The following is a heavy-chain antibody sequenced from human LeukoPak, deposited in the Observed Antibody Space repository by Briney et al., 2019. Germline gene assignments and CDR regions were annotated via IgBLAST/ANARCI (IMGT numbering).Heavy chain of an antibody. J-gene: IGHJ5*02. CDR3: ARAYCGGDCYRGWFDP. V-gene: IGHV4-59*01. CDR1: GGSISSYY. D-gene: IGHD2-21*02. Sequence: SETLSLTCTVSGGSISSYYWSWIPQPPGKGLEWIGYIYYSGSTNYNPSLKSRVTISVDTSKNRFSLKLSSVTAADTAVYYCARAYCGGDCYRGWFDPWGQGTLVTVSS. CDR2: IYYSGST.